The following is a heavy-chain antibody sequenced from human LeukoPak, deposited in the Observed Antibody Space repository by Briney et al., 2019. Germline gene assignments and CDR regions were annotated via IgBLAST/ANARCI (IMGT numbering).Heavy chain of an antibody. J-gene: IGHJ3*02. CDR2: IYYSGTT. V-gene: IGHV4-61*01. D-gene: IGHD3-10*01. Sequence: HSGTLSLTCPVSGGSVSSGSYYWSWIRQPPGKGLEWIGYIYYSGTTNYTPSLKSRFTISVATTNNQFSLKLSPVTAAATAVYYCASYRVMVRGASDASDIWGQGTMVTVSS. CDR1: GGSVSSGSYY. CDR3: ASYRVMVRGASDASDI.